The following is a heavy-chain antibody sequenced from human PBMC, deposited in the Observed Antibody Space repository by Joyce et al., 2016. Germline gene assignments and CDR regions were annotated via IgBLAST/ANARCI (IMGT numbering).Heavy chain of an antibody. CDR1: GSTLTDHY. Sequence: EMQLVESGGGLVQPGGSLRLSCAASGSTLTDHYVDWVRQAPGKGLEWIGRSRDKASRYTTEYAASVKGRFTISRDDSDNSGYLQMNSLKIEDTAVYYCSRGDPSTTNRFDPWGQGTLVFVSS. CDR2: SRDKASRYTT. D-gene: IGHD2-8*01. J-gene: IGHJ5*02. V-gene: IGHV3-72*01. CDR3: SRGDPSTTNRFDP.